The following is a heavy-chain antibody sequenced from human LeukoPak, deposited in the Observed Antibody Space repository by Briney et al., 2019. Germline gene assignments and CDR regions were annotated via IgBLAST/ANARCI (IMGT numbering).Heavy chain of an antibody. J-gene: IGHJ4*02. CDR3: ARHGRGAIDHFDY. V-gene: IGHV4-38-2*02. CDR2: IYHSGST. Sequence: SETLSLTCTVSGGSISSGYYWGWIRQPPGKGLEWIGSIYHSGSTYYNPSLKSRVTISVDTSKNQFSLKLSSVTAADTAVYYCARHGRGAIDHFDYWGQGTLVTVSS. D-gene: IGHD3-16*02. CDR1: GGSISSGYY.